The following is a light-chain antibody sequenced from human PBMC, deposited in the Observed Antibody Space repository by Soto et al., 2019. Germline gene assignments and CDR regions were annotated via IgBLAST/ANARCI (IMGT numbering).Light chain of an antibody. CDR2: SNN. Sequence: QSVLTQPPSASGTPGQRVTISCSGSSSNIGSNTVNWYQQLPGTAPKLLIYSNNQRPSGVPDRFSGSKSGTSASLAISGLQSEDEADYYCAAWDDSLNGPVCVFGTGTQLTVL. CDR1: SSNIGSNT. V-gene: IGLV1-44*01. J-gene: IGLJ7*01. CDR3: AAWDDSLNGPVCV.